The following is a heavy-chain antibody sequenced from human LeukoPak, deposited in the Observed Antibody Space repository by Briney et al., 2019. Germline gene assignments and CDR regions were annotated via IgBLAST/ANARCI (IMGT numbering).Heavy chain of an antibody. CDR1: GGSISSGGYS. Sequence: SETLSLTCAVSGGSISSGGYSWSWIRQPPGKGLEWIGYIYHSGSTYYNPSLKSRVTISVDRSKNQFSLKLSSVTAADTAVYYCARLDCDYVGSYYGMDVWGQGTTVTVSS. CDR2: IYHSGST. CDR3: ARLDCDYVGSYYGMDV. J-gene: IGHJ6*01. D-gene: IGHD3/OR15-3a*01. V-gene: IGHV4-30-2*01.